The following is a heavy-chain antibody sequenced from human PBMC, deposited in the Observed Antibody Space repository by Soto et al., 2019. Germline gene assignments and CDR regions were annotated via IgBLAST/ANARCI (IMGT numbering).Heavy chain of an antibody. V-gene: IGHV1-46*01. CDR3: ARGTGAASENTIDY. Sequence: ASVKVSCKASGYTLTSYYMHWVRQAPGHGLEWMGMINPSDGRTNYAQKFQGRVTMTRDTSTSTVYMEVSSLTSEDTAVYYCARGTGAASENTIDYWGQGTLVTVSS. D-gene: IGHD1-1*01. J-gene: IGHJ4*02. CDR2: INPSDGRT. CDR1: GYTLTSYY.